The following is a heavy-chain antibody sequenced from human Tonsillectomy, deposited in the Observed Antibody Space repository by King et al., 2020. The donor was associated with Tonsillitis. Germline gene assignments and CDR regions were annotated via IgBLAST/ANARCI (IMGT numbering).Heavy chain of an antibody. Sequence: VQLVESGGGLVQPGGSLRLSCAASGFTFSSYGMNWVRQAPGKGLEWVSYISASSSAIKYADSVKGRFTISRDNAKNSLFLHMNSLRDEDTAVYYCARVLSSGLHCDPWGQGTLVTVSS. CDR2: ISASSSAI. J-gene: IGHJ5*02. CDR3: ARVLSSGLHCDP. D-gene: IGHD6-19*01. CDR1: GFTFSSYG. V-gene: IGHV3-48*02.